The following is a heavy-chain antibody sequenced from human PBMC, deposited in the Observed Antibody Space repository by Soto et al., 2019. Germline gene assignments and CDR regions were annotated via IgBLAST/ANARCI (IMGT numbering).Heavy chain of an antibody. CDR2: IFHTGIT. D-gene: IGHD3-22*01. V-gene: IGHV4-4*02. CDR1: GGCISRSNW. Sequence: SQTLSLTCAVCGGCISRSNWWRWVRQPPGKGLEWIGEIFHTGITSYNPSLKSRVTISVDKSKNLFSLNLSSVTAADTAVYYCARTDYYDSSAYFDYWGRGTLVTVSS. CDR3: ARTDYYDSSAYFDY. J-gene: IGHJ4*02.